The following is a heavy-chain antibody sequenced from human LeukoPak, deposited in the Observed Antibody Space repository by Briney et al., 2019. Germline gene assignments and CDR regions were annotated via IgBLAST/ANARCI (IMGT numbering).Heavy chain of an antibody. CDR3: AREYSH. D-gene: IGHD5-12*01. CDR2: IYTSGST. Sequence: SETLSLTCSVSGDSITSGDSYWTWIRQPAGRGLEWIGLIYTSGSTKYNPSLKSRITMSLDTSKNQISLQLNSVTAADTTVYYCAREYSHWGQGTLVTVSS. J-gene: IGHJ4*02. V-gene: IGHV4-61*02. CDR1: GDSITSGDSY.